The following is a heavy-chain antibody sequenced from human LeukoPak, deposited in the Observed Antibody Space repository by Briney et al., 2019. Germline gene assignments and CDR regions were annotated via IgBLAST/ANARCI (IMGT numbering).Heavy chain of an antibody. V-gene: IGHV3-74*01. Sequence: GGSLRLSCAASGYTFSRYWIHWVRQAPGKGLEWVSRINPDGSTTTYADSVKGRFTISRDNAKNTVYLQMNSLRAEDTAVYYCARVLSGSWDWFDPWGQGTLVTVSS. CDR1: GYTFSRYW. CDR2: INPDGSTT. CDR3: ARVLSGSWDWFDP. J-gene: IGHJ5*02. D-gene: IGHD3-22*01.